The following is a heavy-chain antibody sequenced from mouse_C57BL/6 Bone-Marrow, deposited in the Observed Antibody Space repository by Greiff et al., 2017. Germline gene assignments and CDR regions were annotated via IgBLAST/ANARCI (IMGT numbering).Heavy chain of an antibody. CDR1: GYTFTSYT. CDR2: INPSSGYT. J-gene: IGHJ2*01. CDR3: ARLGSAPFDY. Sequence: QVQLQQSGAELARPGASVKMSCKASGYTFTSYTMHWVKQRHGKGLEWIGYINPSSGYTKYNQKFKDKATLTADKSSSTAYMQLSSLTSEDSAVYYCARLGSAPFDYWGQGTTLTVSS. V-gene: IGHV1-4*01.